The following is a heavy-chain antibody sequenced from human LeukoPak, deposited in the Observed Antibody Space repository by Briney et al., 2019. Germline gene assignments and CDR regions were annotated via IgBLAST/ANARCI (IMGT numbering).Heavy chain of an antibody. CDR3: ARGEQLVRVDWFDP. Sequence: GASVKVSCKASGYTFTSYDINWVRQATGQGLEWMGWMNPNSGNTGYAQKFQGRVTMTRNTSISTAYMELSSLRSEDTAVYYCARGEQLVRVDWFDPWGQGTLVTVSS. CDR1: GYTFTSYD. D-gene: IGHD6-13*01. CDR2: MNPNSGNT. J-gene: IGHJ5*02. V-gene: IGHV1-8*01.